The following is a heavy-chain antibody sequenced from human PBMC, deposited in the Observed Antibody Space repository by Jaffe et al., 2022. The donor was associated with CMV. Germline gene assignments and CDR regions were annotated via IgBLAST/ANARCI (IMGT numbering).Heavy chain of an antibody. J-gene: IGHJ4*02. CDR1: GFTFTSYA. CDR3: GSPASAAGTKY. D-gene: IGHD6-13*01. CDR2: ISGSGAGT. Sequence: EVQLVESGGGLVQPGGSLRLSCAASGFTFTSYAMSWVRQAPGKGLEWVSVISGSGAGTYHADSVKGRFTTSRDNSKNTLYLQMNSLRDEDTAVYYCGSPASAAGTKYWGQGTLVTVSS. V-gene: IGHV3-23*04.